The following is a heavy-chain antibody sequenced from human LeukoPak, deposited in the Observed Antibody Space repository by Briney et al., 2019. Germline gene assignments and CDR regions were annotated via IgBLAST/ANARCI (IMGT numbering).Heavy chain of an antibody. CDR2: IYSGGST. V-gene: IGHV3-53*01. CDR3: ARAKRDYGDYVHAFDI. Sequence: GSLRLSCAASGFTVSSNYMSWVRQAPGKGLEWVSVIYSGGSTYYADSVKGRFTISRDNSKNTLYLQMNSLRAEDTAVYYCARAKRDYGDYVHAFDIWGQGTMVTVSS. CDR1: GFTVSSNY. J-gene: IGHJ3*02. D-gene: IGHD4-17*01.